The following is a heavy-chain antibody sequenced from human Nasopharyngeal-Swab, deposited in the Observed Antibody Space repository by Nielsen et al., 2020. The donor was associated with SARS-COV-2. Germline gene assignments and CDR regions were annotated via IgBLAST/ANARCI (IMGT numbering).Heavy chain of an antibody. CDR3: ARHKYSYGFGYDSRDYYYGMDV. J-gene: IGHJ6*02. CDR1: GYSFTSYW. V-gene: IGHV5-51*01. Sequence: GESLKISCKGSGYSFTSYWIGWVRQMPGKGLEWMGIIYPGDSDTRYSPSFQGQVTISADKSISTAYLQWSSLKASDTAMYYCARHKYSYGFGYDSRDYYYGMDVWGQGTTVTVSS. D-gene: IGHD5-18*01. CDR2: IYPGDSDT.